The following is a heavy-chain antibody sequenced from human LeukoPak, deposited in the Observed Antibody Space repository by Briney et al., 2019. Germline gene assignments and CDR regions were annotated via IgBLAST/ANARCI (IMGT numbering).Heavy chain of an antibody. V-gene: IGHV1-2*02. CDR1: GGTFSSYA. J-gene: IGHJ4*02. D-gene: IGHD6-6*01. CDR2: INPNSGGT. Sequence: ASVKVSCKASGGTFSSYAISWVRQAPGQGLEWMGWINPNSGGTNYAQKFQGRVTMTRDTSISTAYMELSRLRSDDTAVYYCARDTAVGQLLYPIEYSSSSGDYWGQGTLVTVSS. CDR3: ARDTAVGQLLYPIEYSSSSGDY.